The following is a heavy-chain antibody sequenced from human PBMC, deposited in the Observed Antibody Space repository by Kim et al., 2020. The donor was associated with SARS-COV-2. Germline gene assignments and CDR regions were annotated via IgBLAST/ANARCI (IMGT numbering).Heavy chain of an antibody. CDR1: GFTFSSYA. V-gene: IGHV3-30-3*01. CDR3: ARDGYATAPYYYYYYMDV. D-gene: IGHD2-8*01. CDR2: ISYDGSNK. J-gene: IGHJ6*03. Sequence: GGSLRLSCAASGFTFSSYAMHWVRQAPGKGLEWVAVISYDGSNKYYADSVKGRFTISRDNSKNTLYLQMNSLRAEDTAVYYCARDGYATAPYYYYYYMDVWGKGTTVTVSS.